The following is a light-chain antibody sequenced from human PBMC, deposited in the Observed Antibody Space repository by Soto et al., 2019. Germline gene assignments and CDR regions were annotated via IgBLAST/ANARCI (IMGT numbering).Light chain of an antibody. Sequence: QSVLTQPRSVSGSPGQSVTMSCTGTSSDVGGYNYVSWYQQHPGKAPKLMISDVSKRPSGVPDRFSGSKSGNTASLTISGLQAEDEADYYCCSYAGSYVVFGGGTQLTVL. CDR1: SSDVGGYNY. V-gene: IGLV2-11*01. J-gene: IGLJ2*01. CDR2: DVS. CDR3: CSYAGSYVV.